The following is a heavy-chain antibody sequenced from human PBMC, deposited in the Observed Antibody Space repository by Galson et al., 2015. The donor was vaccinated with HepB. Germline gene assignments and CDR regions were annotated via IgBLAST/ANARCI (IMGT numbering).Heavy chain of an antibody. V-gene: IGHV3-21*01. Sequence: SLRLSCAASGFTFNSYSMNWVRQAPGKGLEWVSSPDSSGVYIFYADSVKGRFTISRDNAKNSLYLQMNSLRAEDTAVYYCARGSYGQFDYWGQGTLVTVSS. CDR2: PDSSGVYI. D-gene: IGHD1-26*01. CDR3: ARGSYGQFDY. J-gene: IGHJ4*02. CDR1: GFTFNSYS.